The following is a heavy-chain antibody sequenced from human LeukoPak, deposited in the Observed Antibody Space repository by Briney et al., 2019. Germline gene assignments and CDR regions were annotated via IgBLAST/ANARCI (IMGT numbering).Heavy chain of an antibody. V-gene: IGHV4-34*01. CDR1: GGSFSAYY. CDR3: ARGDRFEVPGFYYFDY. D-gene: IGHD2-2*01. J-gene: IGHJ4*02. Sequence: SETLSLTCAVYGGSFSAYYWSWIRQPPGKGLEWIGEINHSGSTNYSPSLKSRVTISVDTSKNQFSLKLSSVTAADTAVYYCARGDRFEVPGFYYFDYWGQGTLVTVSS. CDR2: INHSGST.